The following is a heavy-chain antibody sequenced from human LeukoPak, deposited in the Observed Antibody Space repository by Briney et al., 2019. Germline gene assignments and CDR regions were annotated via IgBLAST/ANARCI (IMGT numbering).Heavy chain of an antibody. V-gene: IGHV1-8*01. Sequence: SVKVTCKASVYTFTRFHIDWVRQATGQGFEWMGCMNPNSGDTGFAQKFQDTITMTRDTSTSSAYMELSSLTSDDAAVYYCARVDGHFDSWGQGTLVTVSS. CDR1: VYTFTRFH. J-gene: IGHJ5*01. CDR2: MNPNSGDT. CDR3: ARVDGHFDS.